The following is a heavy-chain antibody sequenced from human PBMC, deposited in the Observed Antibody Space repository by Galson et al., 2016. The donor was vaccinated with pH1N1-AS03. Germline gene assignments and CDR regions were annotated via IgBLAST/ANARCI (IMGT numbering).Heavy chain of an antibody. V-gene: IGHV3-7*03. J-gene: IGHJ4*02. D-gene: IGHD6-19*01. CDR3: AREYTSGKPTHYDS. Sequence: SLRLSCAASELTFSNYYMGWVRQAPGKGLEWVATIKEDGSQKYYGDSVRGRFTISRDNAKNSLHLQMDSLRADDTATYYCAREYTSGKPTHYDSWGQGTLVTVSS. CDR1: ELTFSNYY. CDR2: IKEDGSQK.